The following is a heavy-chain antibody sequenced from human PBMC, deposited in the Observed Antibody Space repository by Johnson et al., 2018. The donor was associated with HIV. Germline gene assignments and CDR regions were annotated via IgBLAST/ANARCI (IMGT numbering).Heavy chain of an antibody. V-gene: IGHV3-7*01. Sequence: VDSVKGRFPISRDNAKNSLYLQMNSLRAEDTAVYYCASFRGVIRSDAFDIWGQGTMVTVSS. J-gene: IGHJ3*02. D-gene: IGHD3-10*01. CDR3: ASFRGVIRSDAFDI.